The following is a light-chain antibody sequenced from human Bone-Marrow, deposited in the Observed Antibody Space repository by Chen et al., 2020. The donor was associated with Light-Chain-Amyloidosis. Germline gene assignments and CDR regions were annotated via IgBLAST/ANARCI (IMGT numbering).Light chain of an antibody. CDR1: NRDVGGYNY. V-gene: IGLV2-14*01. J-gene: IGLJ2*01. Sequence: QSALSQPASVSGSPGQSITISCTGTNRDVGGYNYVSWYQQHPVKAPKLIIYDVSQRPSGISNRFSGSESGNTASLTVSGLQAEDEADYYCNSYTTSSSPVVFGGGTKLTVL. CDR3: NSYTTSSSPVV. CDR2: DVS.